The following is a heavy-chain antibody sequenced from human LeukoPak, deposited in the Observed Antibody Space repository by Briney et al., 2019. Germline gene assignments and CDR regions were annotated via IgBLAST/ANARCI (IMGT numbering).Heavy chain of an antibody. Sequence: SETLSLTCAVYGGSFSGYYWSWIRQPPGKGLEWIGEINHSGSTNYNPSLKSRVTISVDTSKNQFSLKLSSVTAADTAVYYCARRPYCSGGSCFGWGQGTLVTVSS. CDR3: ARRPYCSGGSCFG. D-gene: IGHD2-15*01. J-gene: IGHJ4*02. V-gene: IGHV4-34*01. CDR2: INHSGST. CDR1: GGSFSGYY.